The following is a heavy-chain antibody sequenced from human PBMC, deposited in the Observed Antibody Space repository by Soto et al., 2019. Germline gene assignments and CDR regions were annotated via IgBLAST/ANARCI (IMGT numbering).Heavy chain of an antibody. CDR3: ANPVSGYCSGGSCYSIYFDY. CDR2: ISGSGGST. Sequence: GGSLRLSCAASGFTFSSYAMSWVRQAPGKGLEWVSAISGSGGSTYYGDSVKGRFTRSTDNSKNTLYLQMNSLRAEDPAVYYCANPVSGYCSGGSCYSIYFDYWGQGTLVTVSS. CDR1: GFTFSSYA. J-gene: IGHJ4*02. D-gene: IGHD2-15*01. V-gene: IGHV3-23*01.